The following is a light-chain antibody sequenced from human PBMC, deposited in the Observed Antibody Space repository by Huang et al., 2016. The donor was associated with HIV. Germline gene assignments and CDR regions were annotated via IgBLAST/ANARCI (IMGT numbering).Light chain of an antibody. J-gene: IGKJ1*01. Sequence: DIQMTQSPSSLSASVGDRVTVTCRASQSIGNYLNCYQQKPGKAPKLLFYGASSLQSGVPSRFSGSGSGTVFILSITSLQPEDFATYYCQQSYNSWTFGQGTKVDIK. CDR2: GAS. CDR3: QQSYNSWT. CDR1: QSIGNY. V-gene: IGKV1-39*01.